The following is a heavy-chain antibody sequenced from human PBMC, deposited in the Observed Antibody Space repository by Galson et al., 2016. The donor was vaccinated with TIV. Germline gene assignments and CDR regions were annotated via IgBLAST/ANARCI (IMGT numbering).Heavy chain of an antibody. D-gene: IGHD3-3*01. J-gene: IGHJ3*01. CDR1: GFTFSSYN. V-gene: IGHV3-30*18. CDR3: AKEENSGYYPNDAFDF. Sequence: SLRLSCAASGFTFSSYNMHWFRQAPGKGLEWVAVIACVGNYKHYAGSANVRFTVSRDNSKTTLDRQMNSLAAEDPALYYCAKEENSGYYPNDAFDFWGQGTMVTVS. CDR2: IACVGNYK.